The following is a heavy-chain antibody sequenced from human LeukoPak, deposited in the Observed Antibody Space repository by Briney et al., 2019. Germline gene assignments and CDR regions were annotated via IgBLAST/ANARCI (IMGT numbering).Heavy chain of an antibody. V-gene: IGHV3-21*01. CDR1: GFTFNNYN. D-gene: IGHD1-26*01. CDR2: ITSSGTYI. Sequence: GGSLRLSCAASGFTFNNYNMNWVRQAPGKALEWVSSITSSGTYIFYADSVKGRFTISRDNAKNSLYLQMNSLGPEDTAVYYCARDPYSGNYGNYYYYYMDVWGKGTTVTISS. CDR3: ARDPYSGNYGNYYYYYMDV. J-gene: IGHJ6*03.